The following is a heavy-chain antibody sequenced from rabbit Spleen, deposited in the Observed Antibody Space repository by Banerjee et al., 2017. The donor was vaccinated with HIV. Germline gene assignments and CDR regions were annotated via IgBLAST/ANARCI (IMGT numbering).Heavy chain of an antibody. CDR3: ARDTATSFSSYGMDL. Sequence: QSLEESGGDLVKPGASLTLTCTASGFSFSSSDYMFWVRQAPGKGLEWIACIYIASGSTYYASWAKGRFTISKTSSTTVTLQMTSLTVADTATYFCARDTATSFSSYGMDLWGPGTLVTVS. CDR2: IYIASGST. J-gene: IGHJ6*01. CDR1: GFSFSSSDY. D-gene: IGHD1-1*01. V-gene: IGHV1S40*01.